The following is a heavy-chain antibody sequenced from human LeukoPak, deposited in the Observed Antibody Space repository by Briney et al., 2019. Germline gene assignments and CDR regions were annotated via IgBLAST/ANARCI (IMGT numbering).Heavy chain of an antibody. CDR3: AKHPRILTGYYNADY. CDR1: GFTFSSYA. CDR2: ISGSGGST. V-gene: IGHV3-23*01. D-gene: IGHD3-9*01. J-gene: IGHJ4*02. Sequence: GGSLRLSCAASGFTFSSYAMSWVRQAPGKGLEWVSAISGSGGSTYYADSVKGRFTISRDNSKNTLYLQMNSLRAEDTAVYYCAKHPRILTGYYNADYWGQGTLVTVSS.